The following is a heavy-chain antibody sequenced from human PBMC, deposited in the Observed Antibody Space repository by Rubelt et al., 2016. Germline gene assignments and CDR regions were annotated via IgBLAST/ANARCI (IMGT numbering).Heavy chain of an antibody. V-gene: IGHV2-5*02. Sequence: QITLKESSPTLVKPTQTLTLTCTFSGYSLSTSGVGVGWIRQPPGKALDWLALIYWDDDKRYRPSLTSRLPLPKATSKNQEGLTMTNMDPVDTATYYCAHFDSPGIAAPSWGQGTPVTVSS. CDR3: AHFDSPGIAAPS. J-gene: IGHJ5*02. CDR1: GYSLSTSGVG. D-gene: IGHD6-13*01. CDR2: IYWDDDK.